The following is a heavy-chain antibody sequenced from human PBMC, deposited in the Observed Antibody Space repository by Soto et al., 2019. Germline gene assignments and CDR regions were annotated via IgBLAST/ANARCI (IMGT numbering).Heavy chain of an antibody. V-gene: IGHV4-4*02. CDR3: GRTKDFFYGVDV. J-gene: IGHJ6*02. CDR2: IYHNEHT. Sequence: QVQLQESGPGLVKPSGTLSLTCAVSGVSISSSQWWSWVRQPPGRGLEWIGEIYHNEHTNYNPSLXSXXTMSLDKSKNQVSLKLSSVTAADTATYYCGRTKDFFYGVDVWGQGTTVTVSS. CDR1: GVSISSSQW.